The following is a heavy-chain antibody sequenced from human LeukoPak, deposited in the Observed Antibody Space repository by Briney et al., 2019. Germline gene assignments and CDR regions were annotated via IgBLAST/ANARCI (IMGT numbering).Heavy chain of an antibody. CDR2: ISANGHFT. Sequence: GGSLRLSCAASGFTFMSYAVTWVRQAPGKGLEWVSSISANGHFTYYADSVKGRFTISRDNSKNTLYLQMNSLRAEDTAVYYCAKDQGYSSSWTYYFDYWGQGTLVTVSS. D-gene: IGHD6-13*01. V-gene: IGHV3-23*01. CDR1: GFTFMSYA. J-gene: IGHJ4*02. CDR3: AKDQGYSSSWTYYFDY.